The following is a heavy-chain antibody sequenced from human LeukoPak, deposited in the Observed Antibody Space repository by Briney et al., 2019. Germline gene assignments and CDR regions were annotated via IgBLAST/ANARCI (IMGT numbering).Heavy chain of an antibody. J-gene: IGHJ4*02. CDR3: VTNAASGFDY. Sequence: ASVKVSCKASGYTFTSYYMHWVRQAPGQGLEWMGRIDPSGGSTPYAQKFQGRLIMTRDMSTNTVEMELSSLRSEDTAVYYCVTNAASGFDYWGQGTLVIVSS. CDR2: IDPSGGST. CDR1: GYTFTSYY. V-gene: IGHV1-46*01.